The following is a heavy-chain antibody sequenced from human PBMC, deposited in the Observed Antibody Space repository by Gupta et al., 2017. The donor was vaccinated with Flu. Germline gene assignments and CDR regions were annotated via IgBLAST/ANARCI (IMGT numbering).Heavy chain of an antibody. D-gene: IGHD1-26*01. Sequence: EVQLVESGGGLVQPGGSLRLSCAVSGFRFSDHYMDWVRQAPGKGLEWVGRTRHKASDYTTEYAASVKGRFTISRDNSKNTLYLQMNSLKTEDTAMYYCARGEDSVSASVRYDYWGQGALVTVSS. CDR2: TRHKASDYTT. CDR1: GFRFSDHY. J-gene: IGHJ4*02. V-gene: IGHV3-72*01. CDR3: ARGEDSVSASVRYDY.